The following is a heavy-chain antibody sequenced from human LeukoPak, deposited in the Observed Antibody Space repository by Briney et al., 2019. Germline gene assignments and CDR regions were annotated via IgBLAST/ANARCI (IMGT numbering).Heavy chain of an antibody. D-gene: IGHD3-3*01. CDR2: IYHSGST. J-gene: IGHJ3*02. Sequence: PSETLSLTCTVSGGSISSGGYYWSWIRQPPGKGLEWIGYIYHSGSTYYNPSLKSRVTISVDRSKNQFSLKLSSVTAADTAVYYCARAGLRKSGLDAFDIWGQGTMVTVSS. V-gene: IGHV4-30-2*01. CDR1: GGSISSGGYY. CDR3: ARAGLRKSGLDAFDI.